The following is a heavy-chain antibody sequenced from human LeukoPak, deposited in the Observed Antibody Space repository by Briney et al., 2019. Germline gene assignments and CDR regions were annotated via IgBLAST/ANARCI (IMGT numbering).Heavy chain of an antibody. V-gene: IGHV1-18*01. CDR2: ISAYNGNT. CDR3: ARGPYDYVWGSYRYSFDY. J-gene: IGHJ4*02. CDR1: GYTSTSYG. D-gene: IGHD3-16*02. Sequence: EASVKVSCKASGYTSTSYGISWVRQAPGQGLEWMGWISAYNGNTNYAQKLQGRVTITTDTSTSTAYMELRSLRSDDTAVYYCARGPYDYVWGSYRYSFDYWGQGTLVTVSS.